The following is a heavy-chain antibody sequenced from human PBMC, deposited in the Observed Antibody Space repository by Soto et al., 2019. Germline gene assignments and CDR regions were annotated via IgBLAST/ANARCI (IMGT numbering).Heavy chain of an antibody. J-gene: IGHJ4*02. Sequence: HPGGSLRLSCAASGFTFSSYEMNWVRQAPGKGLEWVSYISSSGSTIYYADSVKGRFTISRDNAKNSLYLQMNSLRAEDTAVYYCARVELRQWRRHNDYWGQGTLVTVSS. D-gene: IGHD6-19*01. CDR1: GFTFSSYE. CDR3: ARVELRQWRRHNDY. CDR2: ISSSGSTI. V-gene: IGHV3-48*03.